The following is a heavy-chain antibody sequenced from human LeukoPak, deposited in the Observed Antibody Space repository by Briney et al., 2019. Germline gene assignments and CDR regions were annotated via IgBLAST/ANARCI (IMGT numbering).Heavy chain of an antibody. J-gene: IGHJ4*02. CDR1: GGSISSYY. CDR3: ARHDYYGSGGFDY. Sequence: SETLSLTCTVSGGSISSYYWSWIRQPPGKGLEWIGYIYTSGSTNYNPSLKSRVTISVDTSKNQFSLKLSSVTAADTAVYYCARHDYYGSGGFDYWGQGTLVTVSS. CDR2: IYTSGST. D-gene: IGHD3-10*01. V-gene: IGHV4-4*09.